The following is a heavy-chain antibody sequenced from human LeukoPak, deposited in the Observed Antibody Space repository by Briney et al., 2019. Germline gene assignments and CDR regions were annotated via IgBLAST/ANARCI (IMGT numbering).Heavy chain of an antibody. CDR3: AALYDILTGYSDY. J-gene: IGHJ4*02. CDR1: GFTFTSSA. Sequence: GTSVKVSCKASGFTFTSSAMQWVRQARGQRLEWIGWIVVGSGNTNYAQKFQERVTITRDMSTSTAYMELSNLRSEDTAVYYCAALYDILTGYSDYWGQGTLVTVSS. D-gene: IGHD3-9*01. V-gene: IGHV1-58*02. CDR2: IVVGSGNT.